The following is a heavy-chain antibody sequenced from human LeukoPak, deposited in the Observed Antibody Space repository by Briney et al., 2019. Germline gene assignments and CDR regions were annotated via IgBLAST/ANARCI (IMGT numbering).Heavy chain of an antibody. CDR3: ASSYDSSGYTPFDY. CDR1: GFTFSNYG. Sequence: GGSLRLSCAASGFTFSNYGINWVRQAPGKGLEYVSAISSNGGSTYYVKSVKGRFTISRDNSKKTLYLQMGSLRAEDMAVYYCASSYDSSGYTPFDYWGQGTLVTVSS. CDR2: ISSNGGST. V-gene: IGHV3-64*01. J-gene: IGHJ4*02. D-gene: IGHD3-22*01.